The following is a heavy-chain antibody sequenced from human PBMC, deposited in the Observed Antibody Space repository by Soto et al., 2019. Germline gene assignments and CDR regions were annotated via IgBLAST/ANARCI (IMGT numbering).Heavy chain of an antibody. J-gene: IGHJ6*02. CDR1: GLSLSSYA. CDR2: ISGSVVST. Sequence: GGSMRLSCAASGLSLSSYAMSWVRQAPGKGLEWVSAISGSVVSTYYADSVKGRFTISRDNSKNTLYLQMNSLRAEDTAIYYCAKGSSSGWAYYFYGMDVWGQGTTVTVSS. V-gene: IGHV3-23*01. CDR3: AKGSSSGWAYYFYGMDV. D-gene: IGHD3-22*01.